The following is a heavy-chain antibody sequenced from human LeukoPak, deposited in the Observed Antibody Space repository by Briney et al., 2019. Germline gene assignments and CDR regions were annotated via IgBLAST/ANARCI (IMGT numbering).Heavy chain of an antibody. CDR3: ARGYSSSWYGALWGGFDLDY. Sequence: GGSLRLSCAASGFTFSSYEMNWVRQAPGKGLEWVSYISSGSTIYYADSVKGRFTISRDNAKNSLYLQMNSLRAEDTAVYYCARGYSSSWYGALWGGFDLDYWGQGTLVTVSS. V-gene: IGHV3-48*03. J-gene: IGHJ4*02. CDR1: GFTFSSYE. CDR2: ISSGSTI. D-gene: IGHD6-13*01.